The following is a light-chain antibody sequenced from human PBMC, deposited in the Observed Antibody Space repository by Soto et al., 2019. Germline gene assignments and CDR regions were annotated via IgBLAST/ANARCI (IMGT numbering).Light chain of an antibody. CDR2: GNS. CDR3: AAWDDSLNGHVV. CDR1: SSNIGAGYD. Sequence: QLVLTQPPSVSGAPGQRVTISCTGSSSNIGAGYDVHWYQQLPGTAPKLLIYGNSNRPSGVPDRFSGSKSGTSGSLAISGLQSEDEGDYYCAAWDDSLNGHVVFGGGTKLTVL. V-gene: IGLV1-40*01. J-gene: IGLJ2*01.